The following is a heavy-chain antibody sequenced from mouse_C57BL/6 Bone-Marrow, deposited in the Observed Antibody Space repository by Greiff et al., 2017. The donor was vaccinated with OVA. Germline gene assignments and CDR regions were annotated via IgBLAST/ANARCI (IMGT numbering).Heavy chain of an antibody. CDR1: GFTFSNYW. V-gene: IGHV6-3*01. D-gene: IGHD3-2*02. Sequence: EVKLMESGGGLVQPGGSMKLSCVASGFTFSNYWMNWVRQSPEKGLEWVAQIRLKSDNYATHYAESVKGRFTISRDDSKSSVYLQMNNLRAEDTGIYYCSPTAQASWFAYWGQGTLVTVSA. CDR2: IRLKSDNYAT. J-gene: IGHJ3*01. CDR3: SPTAQASWFAY.